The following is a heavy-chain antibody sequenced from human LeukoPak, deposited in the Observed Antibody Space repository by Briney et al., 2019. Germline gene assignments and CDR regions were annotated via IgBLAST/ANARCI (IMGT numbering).Heavy chain of an antibody. CDR1: GASISSYY. D-gene: IGHD3-22*01. CDR2: IYTSGST. CDR3: ARDRYYYDSSGYLFDY. V-gene: IGHV4-4*07. J-gene: IGHJ4*02. Sequence: PSETLSLTCTVSGASISSYYWSWIRQPAGKGLEWIGRIYTSGSTNYNPSLKSRVTMSVDTSKNQFSLKLSSVTAADTAVYYCARDRYYYDSSGYLFDYWGQGTLVTVSS.